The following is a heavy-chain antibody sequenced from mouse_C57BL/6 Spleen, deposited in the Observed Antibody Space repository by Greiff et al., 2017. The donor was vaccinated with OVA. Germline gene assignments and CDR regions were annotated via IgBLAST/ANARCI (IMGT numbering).Heavy chain of an antibody. CDR1: GYTFTDSY. V-gene: IGHV1-26*01. J-gene: IGHJ2*01. CDR2: INPNNGGT. Sequence: EVQLQQSGPELVKPGASVKISCKASGYTFTDSYMNWVKQSHGKSLEWIGDINPNNGGTSYNQKFKGKATLTVDKSSSTAYMELRSLTSEDSAVYYCARSHYYGSSGDFDYWGQGTTRTVSS. D-gene: IGHD1-1*01. CDR3: ARSHYYGSSGDFDY.